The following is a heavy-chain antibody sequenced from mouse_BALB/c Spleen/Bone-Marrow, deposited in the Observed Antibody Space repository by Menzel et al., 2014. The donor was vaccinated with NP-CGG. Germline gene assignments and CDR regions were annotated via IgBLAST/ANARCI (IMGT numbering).Heavy chain of an antibody. V-gene: IGHV3-8*02. CDR3: ARDWDGIDY. CDR2: ISYSGST. Sequence: EVKLQESGPRLAKPSQTLSLPCSVTGDSITSGYWNWIRKFPGNKLESMGYISYSGSTYYNPSLKSRISITRDTSKNQYYLQLNSVTTEDTATYYCARDWDGIDYWGQGTTLTVSS. D-gene: IGHD4-1*01. CDR1: GDSITSGY. J-gene: IGHJ2*01.